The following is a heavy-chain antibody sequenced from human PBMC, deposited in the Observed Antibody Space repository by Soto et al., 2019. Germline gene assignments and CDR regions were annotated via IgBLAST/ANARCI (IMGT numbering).Heavy chain of an antibody. J-gene: IGHJ3*02. V-gene: IGHV1-3*01. CDR1: GYTFTTYP. D-gene: IGHD3-10*01. CDR2: INAGNGNT. Sequence: QVQLVQSGAEVKKPGASVKVSCKTSGYTFTTYPMHWVRQAPGQRLEWMGWINAGNGNTKYSQQFQGRVTITRDTTASTAYMDLSSLRSEDTAVYYCARGLTMVRGLILDAFDMWGQGTMVTVSS. CDR3: ARGLTMVRGLILDAFDM.